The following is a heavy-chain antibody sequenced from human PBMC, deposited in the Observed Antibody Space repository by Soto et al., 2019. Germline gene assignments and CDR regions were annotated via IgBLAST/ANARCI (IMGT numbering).Heavy chain of an antibody. CDR1: GYTFTSYA. D-gene: IGHD2-15*01. Sequence: QVQLVQSGDEVKKPGASVKVSCKASGYTFTSYAVSWVRQAPGQGLEWMGWINAYNGHIKYAQKHQGRVTTTSDTSTSTAYVELRSLRSADTAVYYCASDGARLAYWGHGPLVTVSS. J-gene: IGHJ4*01. CDR2: INAYNGHI. CDR3: ASDGARLAY. V-gene: IGHV1-18*01.